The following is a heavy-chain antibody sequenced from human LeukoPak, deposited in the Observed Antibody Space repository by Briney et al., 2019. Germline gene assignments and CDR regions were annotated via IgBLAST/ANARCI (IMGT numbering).Heavy chain of an antibody. J-gene: IGHJ4*02. CDR2: MNPNSGNT. CDR3: ARGSQGGHYYDSII. CDR1: GYTFTSYD. V-gene: IGHV1-8*01. Sequence: ASVKVSCKASGYTFTSYDINWVRQATGQGLEWMGWMNPNSGNTGYAQKFQGRVTMTRNTSISTAYMELSSLRSEGTAVYYCARGSQGGHYYDSIIWGQGTLVTVSS. D-gene: IGHD3-22*01.